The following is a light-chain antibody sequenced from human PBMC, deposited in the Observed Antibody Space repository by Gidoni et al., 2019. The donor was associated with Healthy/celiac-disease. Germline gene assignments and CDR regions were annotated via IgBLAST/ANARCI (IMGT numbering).Light chain of an antibody. Sequence: EIVLTQSPGTLSLSPGERATRSCRASQSVSSSYLAWYQQKPGQAPRLHIYGASSRATGIPDRFSGSGSGTDFTLTISRLEPEDFAVYYCQQYGSSPWSFGHGTKVELK. J-gene: IGKJ1*01. CDR2: GAS. V-gene: IGKV3-20*01. CDR1: QSVSSSY. CDR3: QQYGSSPWS.